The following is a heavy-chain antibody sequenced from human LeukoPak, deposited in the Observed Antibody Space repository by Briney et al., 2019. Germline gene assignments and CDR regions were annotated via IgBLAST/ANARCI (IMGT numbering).Heavy chain of an antibody. J-gene: IGHJ5*02. CDR2: IYHSGST. CDR3: ARDYCTSTTCPNWFDP. Sequence: NASGTLSLTCAVSGGSISSSYWWSWIRQPPGEGLEWIGEIYHSGSTNYNLSLKSRVTISVDKSKNQFSLKLNSVTAADTAVYYCARDYCTSTTCPNWFDPWGQGTLVTVSS. V-gene: IGHV4-4*02. D-gene: IGHD2-2*01. CDR1: GGSISSSYW.